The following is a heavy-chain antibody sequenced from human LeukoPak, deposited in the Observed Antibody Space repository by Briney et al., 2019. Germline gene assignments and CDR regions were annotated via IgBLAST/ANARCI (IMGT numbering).Heavy chain of an antibody. CDR2: IKRKTDGGTT. Sequence: GGSLRLSCVASGFTFSNAWMSWVRQAPGKGLEWVGRIKRKTDGGTTDYAAPVKGRFTISRDDSKNTVYLQMNSLKTEDTAVYYCARGYGESHFDSWGRGSLVTVSS. CDR3: ARGYGESHFDS. D-gene: IGHD5-18*01. V-gene: IGHV3-15*01. J-gene: IGHJ4*02. CDR1: GFTFSNAW.